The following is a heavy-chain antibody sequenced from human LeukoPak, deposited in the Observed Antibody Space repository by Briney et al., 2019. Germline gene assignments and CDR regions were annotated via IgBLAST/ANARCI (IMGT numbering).Heavy chain of an antibody. D-gene: IGHD3-22*01. CDR2: IKSKTDGGTT. CDR1: GFTFSNAW. V-gene: IGHV3-15*01. J-gene: IGHJ4*02. CDR3: TTETTYYYDSSGYY. Sequence: GGSLRLSCAASGFTFSNAWMSWVRQAPGKGLEWVGRIKSKTDGGTTDYAAPVKGRFTISRDDSKNTLYLQMNSLKTEDTAVYYCTTETTYYYDSSGYYWGQGTLVTVSS.